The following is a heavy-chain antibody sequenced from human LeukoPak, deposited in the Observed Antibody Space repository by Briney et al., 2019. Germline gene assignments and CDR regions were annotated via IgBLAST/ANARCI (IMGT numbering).Heavy chain of an antibody. CDR1: GGSFSGYY. CDR3: ARDRGFSYYMDV. CDR2: INHSGST. V-gene: IGHV4-34*01. J-gene: IGHJ6*03. Sequence: SETLSLTCAVYGGSFSGYYWSWIRQPPGKGLEWIGEINHSGSTNYNPSLKSRVTISVDTSKKQFSLKLSSVTAADTAVYYCARDRGFSYYMDVWGKGTTVTVSS. D-gene: IGHD3-22*01.